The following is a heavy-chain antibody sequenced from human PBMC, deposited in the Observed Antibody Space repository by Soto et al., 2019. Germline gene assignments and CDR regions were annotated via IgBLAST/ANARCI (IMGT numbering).Heavy chain of an antibody. CDR1: GGSITDYS. Sequence: PSETLSLTCTVSGGSITDYSWVWIRQPAGKGLEWIGRIFSSGSTNYNPSLKGRITMSLDTSKNQRSLKLNSATATDTAVYFCARDQGVVVTADNWFDPWGQGILVTVSS. D-gene: IGHD2-21*02. V-gene: IGHV4-4*07. J-gene: IGHJ5*02. CDR2: IFSSGST. CDR3: ARDQGVVVTADNWFDP.